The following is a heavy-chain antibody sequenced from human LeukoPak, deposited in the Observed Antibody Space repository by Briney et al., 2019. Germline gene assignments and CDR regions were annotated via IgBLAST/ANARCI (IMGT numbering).Heavy chain of an antibody. J-gene: IGHJ6*02. V-gene: IGHV4-59*11. CDR2: VHYSGRT. D-gene: IGHD5-24*01. Sequence: SETLSLTCSVSGDSISNQYCNWIRQPPGKGLEWIGYVHYSGRTNHNPSLKSRVTTSVDTSKNQCSLRLSSVTAADTAVCYCARADGYGLDVWGRGTTVIVSS. CDR3: ARADGYGLDV. CDR1: GDSISNQY.